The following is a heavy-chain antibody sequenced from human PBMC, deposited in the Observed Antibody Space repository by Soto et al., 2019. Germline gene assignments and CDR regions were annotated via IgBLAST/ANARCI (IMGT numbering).Heavy chain of an antibody. CDR3: ASGVGATATPYYYYGMDV. CDR1: GGTFSSYA. D-gene: IGHD1-26*01. V-gene: IGHV1-69*13. Sequence: SVKVSCKASGGTFSSYAISWVRQAPGQGLEWMGGIIPIFGTANYAQKFQGRVTITADESTSTAYMELSSLRSEDTAVYYCASGVGATATPYYYYGMDVWRQGTTVTVSS. CDR2: IIPIFGTA. J-gene: IGHJ6*02.